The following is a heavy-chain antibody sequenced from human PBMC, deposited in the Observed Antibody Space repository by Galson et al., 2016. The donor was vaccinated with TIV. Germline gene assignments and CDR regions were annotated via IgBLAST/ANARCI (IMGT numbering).Heavy chain of an antibody. D-gene: IGHD5-12*01. CDR1: GFTSSRFW. J-gene: IGHJ1*01. CDR2: INQDGSEK. Sequence: SLRLSCAASGFTSSRFWMTWVRQTSLRGLEWVANINQDGSEKHYVDSVKGRFTISRGNAKNSPYLQMNSLRVEDTAVYFCARALGYAEDIWGQGTLVTVSS. CDR3: ARALGYAEDI. V-gene: IGHV3-7*01.